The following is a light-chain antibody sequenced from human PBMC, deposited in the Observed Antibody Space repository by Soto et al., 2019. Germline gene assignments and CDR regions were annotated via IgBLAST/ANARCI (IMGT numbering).Light chain of an antibody. V-gene: IGKV4-1*01. CDR1: QTVLDSSNNKDY. CDR2: WAS. Sequence: DIVMTQSPDSLAVSLGERATISCKSSQTVLDSSNNKDYLRWYQHKAGQPPKLLIYWASTREFGVPDRFSGSGSGTDFTLTISRLEPEDFAVYYCQQYGSTFGQGTKVDIK. CDR3: QQYGST. J-gene: IGKJ1*01.